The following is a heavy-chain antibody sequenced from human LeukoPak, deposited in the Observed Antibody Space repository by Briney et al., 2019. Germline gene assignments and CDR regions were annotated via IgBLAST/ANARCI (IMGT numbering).Heavy chain of an antibody. Sequence: GGSVRLSCAASGFTFSNYAMHWVRQAPGKGLEWVGVISYDGTNKYYADSVKGRFTISIDNSKNTMYLQMNSQRAEDTAMYYCARAPMSYDSSGFGGAFDIWGQGTMVSVSS. CDR1: GFTFSNYA. J-gene: IGHJ3*02. CDR3: ARAPMSYDSSGFGGAFDI. D-gene: IGHD3-22*01. CDR2: ISYDGTNK. V-gene: IGHV3-30-3*01.